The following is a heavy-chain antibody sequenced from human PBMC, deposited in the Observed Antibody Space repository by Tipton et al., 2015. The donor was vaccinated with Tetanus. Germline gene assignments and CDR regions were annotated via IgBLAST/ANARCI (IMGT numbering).Heavy chain of an antibody. CDR2: IYYSGST. J-gene: IGHJ5*02. Sequence: LVKPTQTLSLTCSVSGASISSGGYFWNWIRHRPGKGLEWIGYIYYSGSTFYNPSLKSRVTTSVDTSNNQFSLRLSSVTAADTAVYYCARDQGGGRVARLNWFGPWGQGTLVTVSS. V-gene: IGHV4-31*03. CDR3: ARDQGGGRVARLNWFGP. CDR1: GASISSGGYF. D-gene: IGHD3-16*01.